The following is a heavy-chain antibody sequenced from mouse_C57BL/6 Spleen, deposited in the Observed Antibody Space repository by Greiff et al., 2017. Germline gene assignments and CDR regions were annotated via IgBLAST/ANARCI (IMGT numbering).Heavy chain of an antibody. CDR2: IDPSDSET. D-gene: IGHD1-1*01. Sequence: VQLKQPGAELVRPGSSVKLSCKASGYTFTSYWMHWVKQRPIQGLEWIGNIDPSDSETHYNQKFKDKATLTVDKSSSTAYMQLSSLTSEDSAVYYCARGRTTVVGAMDYWGQGTSVTVSS. CDR3: ARGRTTVVGAMDY. V-gene: IGHV1-52*01. CDR1: GYTFTSYW. J-gene: IGHJ4*01.